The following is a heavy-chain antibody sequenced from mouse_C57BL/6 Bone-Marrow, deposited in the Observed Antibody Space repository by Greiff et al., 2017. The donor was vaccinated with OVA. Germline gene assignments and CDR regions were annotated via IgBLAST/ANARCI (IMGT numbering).Heavy chain of an antibody. Sequence: DVQLVESGGGLVQPGGSLSLSCAASGFTFTDYYMSWVRQPPGKALEWLGFIRNKANGYTTEYSASVKGRFTISRDNSQSILYLQMNALRAKDSATYDGASLYYCGSRDWYFDVWGTGTTVTVSS. CDR1: GFTFTDYY. CDR3: ASLYYCGSRDWYFDV. D-gene: IGHD1-1*01. J-gene: IGHJ1*03. V-gene: IGHV7-3*01. CDR2: IRNKANGYTT.